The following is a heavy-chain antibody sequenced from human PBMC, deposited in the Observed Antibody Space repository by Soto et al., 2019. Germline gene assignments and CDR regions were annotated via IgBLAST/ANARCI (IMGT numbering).Heavy chain of an antibody. Sequence: QVHLVQSGAEVKKPGASVKVSCKASGYTFTSYGITWVRQATGQGLEWMGWISAHNGNTDYAQKLQGRVIVTRDTSTCTAYMELRSLRSDDTAVYYWARGRYGDYWGQGARVTVSS. CDR1: GYTFTSYG. CDR3: ARGRYGDY. D-gene: IGHD1-1*01. CDR2: ISAHNGNT. J-gene: IGHJ4*02. V-gene: IGHV1-18*01.